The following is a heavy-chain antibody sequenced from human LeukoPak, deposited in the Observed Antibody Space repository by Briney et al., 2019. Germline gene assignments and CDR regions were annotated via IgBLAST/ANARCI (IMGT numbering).Heavy chain of an antibody. Sequence: GESLRLSCAASGFTVSSNYMNWVRQAPGKGLEWVSVIYSGGSTYYADSVKGRFTISRDNSKNTLYLQMNSLRAEDTAVYYCARDWGRVPDAFDIWGQGTMVTVSS. CDR1: GFTVSSNY. CDR2: IYSGGST. D-gene: IGHD7-27*01. J-gene: IGHJ3*02. V-gene: IGHV3-53*01. CDR3: ARDWGRVPDAFDI.